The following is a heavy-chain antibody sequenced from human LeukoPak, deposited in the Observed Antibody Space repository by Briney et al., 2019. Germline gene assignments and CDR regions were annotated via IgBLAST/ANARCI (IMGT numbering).Heavy chain of an antibody. CDR2: ISSSSSI. D-gene: IGHD2/OR15-2a*01. CDR3: ARGPSTELDY. J-gene: IGHJ4*02. CDR1: GFTFSSYS. Sequence: GGSLRLSCAASGFTFSSYSMNWVRQAPGKGLEWVSYISSSSSIYYADSVKGRFTISRDNAKNSLYLQMNSLRDEDTAVYYCARGPSTELDYWGQGTLVTVSS. V-gene: IGHV3-48*02.